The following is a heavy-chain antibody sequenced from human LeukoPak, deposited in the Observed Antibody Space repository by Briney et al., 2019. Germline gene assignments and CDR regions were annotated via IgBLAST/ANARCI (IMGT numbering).Heavy chain of an antibody. CDR2: IYNSGST. D-gene: IGHD2-2*01. J-gene: IGHJ1*01. CDR3: ARDLWAYCTRTSCFPI. CDR1: GGSFSSHY. V-gene: IGHV4-59*11. Sequence: ETLSLTCTVSGGSFSSHYWSWIRQPPGKGLEWIGYIYNSGSTNYNPPLKSRVTISVDMSKNQFSLNLASVTAADTAVYYCARDLWAYCTRTSCFPIWGQGTLVAVSS.